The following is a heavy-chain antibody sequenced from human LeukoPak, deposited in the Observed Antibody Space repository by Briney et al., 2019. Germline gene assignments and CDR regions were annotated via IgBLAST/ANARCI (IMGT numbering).Heavy chain of an antibody. CDR3: ARGNRTENYYDSSGPKGNAFDI. CDR2: INHSGST. J-gene: IGHJ3*02. CDR1: GGSFSGYY. D-gene: IGHD3-22*01. Sequence: SGTLSLTCAVYGGSFSGYYWSWIRQPPGKGLEWIGEINHSGSTNYNPSLKSRVTISVDTSKNQFSLKLSSVTAADTAVYYCARGNRTENYYDSSGPKGNAFDIWGQGTMVTVSS. V-gene: IGHV4-34*01.